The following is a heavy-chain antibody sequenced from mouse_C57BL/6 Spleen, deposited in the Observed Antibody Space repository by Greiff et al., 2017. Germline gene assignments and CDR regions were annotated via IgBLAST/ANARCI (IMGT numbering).Heavy chain of an antibody. Sequence: EVKLLESGEGLVKPGGSLKLSCAASGFTFSSYAMPWVRQTPEKRLEWVAYISSGGDYIYYADTVKGRFTISRDNSRNTLYLQMSSLKSEDTAMXCCTRDQVGWYFDVGGTGTTVTVSS. CDR2: ISSGGDYI. V-gene: IGHV5-9-1*02. J-gene: IGHJ1*03. D-gene: IGHD3-1*01. CDR1: GFTFSSYA. CDR3: TRDQVGWYFDV.